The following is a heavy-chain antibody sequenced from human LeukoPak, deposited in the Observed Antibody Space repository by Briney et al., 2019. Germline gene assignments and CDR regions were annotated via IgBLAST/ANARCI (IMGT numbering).Heavy chain of an antibody. Sequence: GCLRLSCAASGFTFSDYYMSCIRQAPGKGLEWVSYISSSGSTIYYADSVKGQFTISRDNAKNSLYLQMNSLRAEDTAVYYCARVEWFGELSYGMDVWGQGTTVTVSS. J-gene: IGHJ6*02. CDR3: ARVEWFGELSYGMDV. CDR2: ISSSGSTI. V-gene: IGHV3-11*01. CDR1: GFTFSDYY. D-gene: IGHD3-10*01.